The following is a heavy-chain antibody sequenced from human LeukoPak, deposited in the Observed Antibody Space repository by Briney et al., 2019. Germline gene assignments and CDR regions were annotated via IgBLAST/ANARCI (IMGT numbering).Heavy chain of an antibody. CDR2: ISSSGSTI. V-gene: IGHV3-48*03. D-gene: IGHD4-17*01. CDR1: GFTFRSYE. Sequence: GGSLRLSCAASGFTFRSYEMNWVRQAPGKGLEWVSYISSSGSTISYADSVKGRFTISRDNAKNSLYLQMNSLRAGDTAVYYCAREQTYGDYFDYWGQEPWSPSPQ. J-gene: IGHJ4*01. CDR3: AREQTYGDYFDY.